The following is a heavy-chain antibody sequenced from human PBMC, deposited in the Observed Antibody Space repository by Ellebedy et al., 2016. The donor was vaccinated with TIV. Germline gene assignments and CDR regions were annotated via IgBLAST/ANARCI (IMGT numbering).Heavy chain of an antibody. J-gene: IGHJ4*02. V-gene: IGHV4-34*01. CDR3: ARGRGGAYSIPFDY. CDR1: GASFSHYY. CDR2: INHSGST. D-gene: IGHD1-26*01. Sequence: SETLSLXCAVYGASFSHYYWSWIRQPPGKGLEWIGEINHSGSTNYNPSLKSRVTITVDTSRNQFSLKLNSLTAADTAFYYCARGRGGAYSIPFDYWGQGTLVTVSS.